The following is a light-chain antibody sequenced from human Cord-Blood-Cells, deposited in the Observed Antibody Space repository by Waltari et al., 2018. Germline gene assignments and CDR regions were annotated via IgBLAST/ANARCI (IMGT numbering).Light chain of an antibody. V-gene: IGLV2-14*01. CDR2: DVS. Sequence: QSSLTHPASVSGSPGHSLTISGTATSSYAGGANYVCWYPQHPGNAHKLMIYDVSRRPSGVSHRFSGSKSGHTASLTISGLHAEDEAAYYCSSYTSSSTWVFGGGTKLTVL. CDR1: SSYAGGANY. CDR3: SSYTSSSTWV. J-gene: IGLJ3*02.